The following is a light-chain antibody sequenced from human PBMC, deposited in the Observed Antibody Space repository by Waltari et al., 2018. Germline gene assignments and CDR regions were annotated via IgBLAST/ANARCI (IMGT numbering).Light chain of an antibody. J-gene: IGKJ2*01. V-gene: IGKV1-5*03. CDR1: QSIDTW. Sequence: DIQVTQSPSTRSASVGDKVTIASRASQSIDTWLAWYQQKPGTAPKLLIYKASHLESGVPLRFSGSGSGTEFTLTINSLQPDDFATYYCQHYNYYPVTYGQGTKLEI. CDR3: QHYNYYPVT. CDR2: KAS.